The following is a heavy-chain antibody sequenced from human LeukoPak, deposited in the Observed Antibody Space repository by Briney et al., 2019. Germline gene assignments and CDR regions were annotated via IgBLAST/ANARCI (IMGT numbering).Heavy chain of an antibody. D-gene: IGHD1-1*01. V-gene: IGHV4-38-2*02. J-gene: IGHJ4*02. Sequence: PSETLSLTCTVSGYSISSGYYWGWIRQPPGKGLEWIGSIYHSGSTYYNPSLKSRVTISVDTSKNQFSLKLSSVTAADTAVYYCARHFKQLPDFDYWGQGTLVTASS. CDR3: ARHFKQLPDFDY. CDR2: IYHSGST. CDR1: GYSISSGYY.